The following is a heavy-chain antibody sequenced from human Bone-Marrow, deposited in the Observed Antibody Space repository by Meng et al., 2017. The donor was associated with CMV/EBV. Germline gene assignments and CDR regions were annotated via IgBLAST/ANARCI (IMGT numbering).Heavy chain of an antibody. V-gene: IGHV1-2*02. Sequence: ASVKVSCKASGYTFTGYYMHWVRQAPGQGLEWMGWINPNSGGTNYAQKFQGRVTMTRDTSISTAYMELSRLRSDDTAVYYCARDQVYYYDSGFGGDYYGMDVWGQGHTVTGSS. CDR2: INPNSGGT. J-gene: IGHJ6*01. CDR1: GYTFTGYY. D-gene: IGHD3-22*01. CDR3: ARDQVYYYDSGFGGDYYGMDV.